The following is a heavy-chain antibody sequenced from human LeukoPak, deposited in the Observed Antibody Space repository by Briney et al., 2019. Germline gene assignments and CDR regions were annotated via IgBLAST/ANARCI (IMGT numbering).Heavy chain of an antibody. CDR1: GYTLTELS. D-gene: IGHD6-19*01. Sequence: VASVKVSCKVSGYTLTELSMHWVRQAPGKGLEWMGGFDPEDGEIIYAQKFQGRVTMTEDTSRDTAYMELSSLRSEDTAVYYCAIDRSGSSDWYLMGVANWGQGTLVTVSS. CDR2: FDPEDGEI. V-gene: IGHV1-24*01. CDR3: AIDRSGSSDWYLMGVAN. J-gene: IGHJ4*02.